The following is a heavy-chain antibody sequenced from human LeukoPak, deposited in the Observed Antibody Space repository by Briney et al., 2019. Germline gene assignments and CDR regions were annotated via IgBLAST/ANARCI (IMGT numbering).Heavy chain of an antibody. CDR3: ARVKGGGVPAAEYNLFDP. Sequence: PSETLALTCTVSGGSIRSYYWSWIRQPPGKGLEWIGYIYNSGSTNHNPSLKSRVTLSVDTSKNQFSLKLSSVTAADTAVYYCARVKGGGVPAAEYNLFDPWGQGTLVTVSS. J-gene: IGHJ5*02. CDR2: IYNSGST. V-gene: IGHV4-4*08. CDR1: GGSIRSYY. D-gene: IGHD2-2*01.